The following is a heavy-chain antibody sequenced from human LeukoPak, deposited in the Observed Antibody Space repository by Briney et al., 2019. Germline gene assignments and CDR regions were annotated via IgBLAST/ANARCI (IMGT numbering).Heavy chain of an antibody. CDR1: GGSINNYY. V-gene: IGHV4-59*01. Sequence: SETLSLTCTVSGGSINNYYWSWIRQPPGKGLEWIAYIYYSGSTNYNPSLKSRVTISVDTSKNQFSLKLSSVTAADTAVYYCARVGDIAAAGRYYFDYWGQGTLVTVSS. CDR2: IYYSGST. CDR3: ARVGDIAAAGRYYFDY. J-gene: IGHJ4*02. D-gene: IGHD6-13*01.